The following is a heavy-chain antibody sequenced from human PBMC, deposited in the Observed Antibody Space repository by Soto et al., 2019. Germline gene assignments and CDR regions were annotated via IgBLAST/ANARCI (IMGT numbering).Heavy chain of an antibody. CDR1: GYSFSNFW. Sequence: GESLKISCQASGYSFSNFWIAWVRQMPGKGLEWLGIIYPDDSETRYSPSFLGRVTISADKSIKTTYLQWSSLKASDTARYFCASSVLVTSTMNYFDLRGQGTVVTVSS. CDR2: IYPDDSET. J-gene: IGHJ5*02. D-gene: IGHD1-7*01. V-gene: IGHV5-51*01. CDR3: ASSVLVTSTMNYFDL.